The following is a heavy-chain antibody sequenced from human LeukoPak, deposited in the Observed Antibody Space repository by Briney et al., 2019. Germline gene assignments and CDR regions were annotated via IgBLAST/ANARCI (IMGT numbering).Heavy chain of an antibody. J-gene: IGHJ6*03. V-gene: IGHV1-8*01. CDR2: MNPNSGNT. D-gene: IGHD6-13*01. CDR1: GYTFTSYD. CDR3: ARGSPDRTAAGSYYYYYYKDV. Sequence: GASVKVSCKASGYTFTSYDINWVRQATGQGLEWMGWMNPNSGNTGYAQKFQGRVTMTRNTSISTAYMELSSLRSEDTAVYYCARGSPDRTAAGSYYYYYYKDVWGKGTTVTVSS.